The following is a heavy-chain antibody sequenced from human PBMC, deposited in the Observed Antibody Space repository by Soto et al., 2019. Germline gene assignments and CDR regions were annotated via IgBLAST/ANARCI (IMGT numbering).Heavy chain of an antibody. J-gene: IGHJ4*02. Sequence: GSLRLSCAASGFTFSSYAMHWVRQAPGKGLEWVAVISYDGSNKYYADSVKGRFTISRDNSKNTLYLQMNSLRAEDTAVYYCARVPIQLWAPFDYWGQGTLVTVSS. CDR3: ARVPIQLWAPFDY. CDR2: ISYDGSNK. CDR1: GFTFSSYA. D-gene: IGHD5-18*01. V-gene: IGHV3-30-3*01.